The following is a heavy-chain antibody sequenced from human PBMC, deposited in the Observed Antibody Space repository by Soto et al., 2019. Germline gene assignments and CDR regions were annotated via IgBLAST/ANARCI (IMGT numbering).Heavy chain of an antibody. J-gene: IGHJ4*01. CDR1: GGSISSGDYH. D-gene: IGHD4-17*01. CDR2: IYYSGTT. Sequence: QVQLQESGPGLVKPSQTLFLACTVSGGSISSGDYHWSWIRQPPGKGLEWVGYIYYSGTTYYNPSLKSRVTMSLDTSKNQFSLRLSCVTAADTAVYYCARFYYGDYSVSYFDYWGHGTLVTVSS. CDR3: ARFYYGDYSVSYFDY. V-gene: IGHV4-30-4*08.